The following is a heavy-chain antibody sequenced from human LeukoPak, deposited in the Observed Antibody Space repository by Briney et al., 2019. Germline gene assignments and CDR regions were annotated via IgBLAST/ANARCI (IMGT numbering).Heavy chain of an antibody. D-gene: IGHD6-13*01. J-gene: IGHJ6*03. Sequence: GGSLRLSCTASGFTFSTLAMSWVRQAPGKGLEWVSSISSRGDDTSYADSVKGRFTISRDNSKNTLYLQMNSLRVEDTAVYYCAKDKGIAAAPLDYMDVWGKGTTVTVSS. CDR1: GFTFSTLA. CDR3: AKDKGIAAAPLDYMDV. CDR2: ISSRGDDT. V-gene: IGHV3-23*01.